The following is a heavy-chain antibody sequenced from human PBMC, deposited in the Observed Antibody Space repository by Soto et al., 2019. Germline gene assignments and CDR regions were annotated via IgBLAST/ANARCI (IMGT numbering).Heavy chain of an antibody. J-gene: IGHJ4*02. D-gene: IGHD3-16*01. CDR1: GGTSNS. CDR3: VREGGLYYIDY. CDR2: IITSLGEA. Sequence: QVQPVQSGAEVKKPGSSVRVSCKTSGGTSNSVSWVRQAPGQGLEWMGRIITSLGEATYAQKFQGRVTITADRSTNTVYMDLTSLRSEDTAVYFCVREGGLYYIDYWGQGTLVTVSA. V-gene: IGHV1-69*08.